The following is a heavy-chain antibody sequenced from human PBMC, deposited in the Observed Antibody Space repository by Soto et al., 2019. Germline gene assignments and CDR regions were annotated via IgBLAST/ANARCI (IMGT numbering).Heavy chain of an antibody. D-gene: IGHD6-19*01. V-gene: IGHV1-18*01. Sequence: ASVKVSCKASGYTFTSYGISWVRQAPGQGLEWMGWISAYNGNTNYAQKLQGRVTMTTDTSTSTAYMELRSLRSDDTAVYYCARDLKSLAVAGTFDYWGQGTLVTVSS. J-gene: IGHJ4*02. CDR3: ARDLKSLAVAGTFDY. CDR2: ISAYNGNT. CDR1: GYTFTSYG.